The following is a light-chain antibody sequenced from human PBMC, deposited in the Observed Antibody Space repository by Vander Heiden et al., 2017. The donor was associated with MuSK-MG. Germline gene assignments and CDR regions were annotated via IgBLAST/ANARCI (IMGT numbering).Light chain of an antibody. CDR1: QSGLYSSKNKDY. Sequence: DIVMSQSPDSLAVSLGERATINCKSSQSGLYSSKNKDYLAWYQQKPGQPPKLLIYGASTRESGVPDRFSGSGSGTDFTLTISSLQAEDVAVYYCQRYDSTPFTFGHGTKVDIK. CDR3: QRYDSTPFT. V-gene: IGKV4-1*01. J-gene: IGKJ3*01. CDR2: GAS.